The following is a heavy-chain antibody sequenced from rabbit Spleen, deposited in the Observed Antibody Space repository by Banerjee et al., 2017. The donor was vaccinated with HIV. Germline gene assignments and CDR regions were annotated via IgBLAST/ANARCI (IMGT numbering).Heavy chain of an antibody. J-gene: IGHJ6*01. CDR3: ARDLDAVIGWNFGW. Sequence: QSLEESGGDLVKPGASLTLSCKASGFSISSSYWICWVRQAPGKGLEWIGTIWIGDGSTWYASWAKGRFTISKTSSTTVTLQMTSLTAPDTATYFCARDLDAVIGWNFGWWGPGTLVTVS. D-gene: IGHD4-1*01. CDR2: IWIGDGST. CDR1: GFSISSSYW. V-gene: IGHV1S40*01.